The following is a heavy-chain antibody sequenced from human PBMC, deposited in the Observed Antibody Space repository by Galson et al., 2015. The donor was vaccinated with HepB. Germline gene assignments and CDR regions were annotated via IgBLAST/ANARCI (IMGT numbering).Heavy chain of an antibody. CDR2: IYSSGTT. V-gene: IGHV4-59*01. CDR3: ARWTGYTYGYFDY. Sequence: LSLTCTVSGGSISGYYWSWIRQFPGKGLECIGYIYSSGTTNNNPSLKSRVTISVDTSKNQFSLNLSPVTAADTAVYYCARWTGYTYGYFDYWGLGTLVTVSS. D-gene: IGHD5-18*01. CDR1: GGSISGYY. J-gene: IGHJ4*02.